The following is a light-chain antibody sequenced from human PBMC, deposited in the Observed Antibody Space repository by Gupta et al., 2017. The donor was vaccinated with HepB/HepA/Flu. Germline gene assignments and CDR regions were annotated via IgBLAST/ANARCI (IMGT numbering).Light chain of an antibody. CDR1: RLRSYY. CDR3: NSRDSSGNHEV. V-gene: IGLV3-19*01. Sequence: SSDLTQAPAVSVALGQTVRITCQGDRLRSYYASWYQQNPGQAPVLVMYGKNNRPSGIPDRFSGSSSGNTASLTITGAQAEDEADYYCNSRDSSGNHEVFGTGTKVTVL. CDR2: GKN. J-gene: IGLJ1*01.